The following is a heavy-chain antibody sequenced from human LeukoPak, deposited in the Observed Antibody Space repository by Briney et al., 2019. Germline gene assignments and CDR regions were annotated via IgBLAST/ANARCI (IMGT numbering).Heavy chain of an antibody. CDR1: GGSFSGYY. CDR2: INHSGST. D-gene: IGHD3-3*01. V-gene: IGHV4-34*01. CDR3: ARGSECYDFWSGYTNWFDP. Sequence: PSETLSLTCAVYGGSFSGYYWSWIRQPPGKGLEWIGEINHSGSTNYNPSLKSRVTISVDTSKNQFSLKLSSVTAADTAVYYCARGSECYDFWSGYTNWFDPWGQGTLVTVSS. J-gene: IGHJ5*02.